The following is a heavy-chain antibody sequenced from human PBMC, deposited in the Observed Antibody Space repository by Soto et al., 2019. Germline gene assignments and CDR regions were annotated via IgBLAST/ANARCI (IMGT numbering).Heavy chain of an antibody. Sequence: GASVNVSCKASGYTFTTYGIIWVRQAPGQGLEWMGWISAYNGNTNYAQKFQGRVTLTTDTSTATAYMELRSLRSDDTAVYYCARGNGITVSGTSLNFDYWGQGALVTVSS. CDR2: ISAYNGNT. V-gene: IGHV1-18*01. D-gene: IGHD6-19*01. CDR3: ARGNGITVSGTSLNFDY. J-gene: IGHJ4*02. CDR1: GYTFTTYG.